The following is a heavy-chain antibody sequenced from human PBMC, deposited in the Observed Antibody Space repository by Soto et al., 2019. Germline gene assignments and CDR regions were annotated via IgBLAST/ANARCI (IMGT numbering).Heavy chain of an antibody. V-gene: IGHV3-23*01. CDR1: GFPLNTYG. CDR2: ITGTGGNT. J-gene: IGHJ6*02. Sequence: EVQLLESGGGLVQPGGSLRLSCAASGFPLNTYGMTWVRQAPGKGLEWVSAITGTGGNTYYVDSVKGRFTSSRDNSKNMLYLQVNSLRVEDTAVYYCARIRGYWYGLDVWGQGTTVTVSS. CDR3: ARIRGYWYGLDV.